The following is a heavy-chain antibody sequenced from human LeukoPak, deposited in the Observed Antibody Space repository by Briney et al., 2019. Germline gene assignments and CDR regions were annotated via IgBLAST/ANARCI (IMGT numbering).Heavy chain of an antibody. CDR2: ISSSSSYI. V-gene: IGHV3-21*01. Sequence: GGGLRLSCAASGFNFSCYSMNWLRQAPGKGLEGVSAISSSSSYIYYADSVKGRFTISRDNAKNSLYLQMNSLRAEDTAVYYCAVTTVTRSFDYWGQGTLVTVSS. J-gene: IGHJ4*02. CDR3: AVTTVTRSFDY. CDR1: GFNFSCYS. D-gene: IGHD4-17*01.